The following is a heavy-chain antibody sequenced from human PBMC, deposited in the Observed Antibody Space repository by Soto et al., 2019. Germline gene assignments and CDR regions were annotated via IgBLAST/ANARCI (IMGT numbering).Heavy chain of an antibody. CDR3: AKDLSWSGFGSPRGRYYGMDV. D-gene: IGHD3-3*01. V-gene: IGHV3-30*18. CDR2: ISYDGSNK. J-gene: IGHJ6*02. CDR1: GFTFSSYG. Sequence: QVQLVESGGGVVQPGRSLRLSCAASGFTFSSYGMHWVRQAPGKGLEWVAVISYDGSNKYYADSVKGRFTISRDNSKNTLYLQMNSLRAEDTAVYYCAKDLSWSGFGSPRGRYYGMDVWGQGTTVTVSS.